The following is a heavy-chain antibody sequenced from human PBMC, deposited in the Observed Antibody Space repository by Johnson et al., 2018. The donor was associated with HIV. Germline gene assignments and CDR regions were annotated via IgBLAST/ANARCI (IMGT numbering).Heavy chain of an antibody. D-gene: IGHD2-8*02. CDR2: ISSSGSSV. CDR1: GFTFSAYY. CDR3: ARTQVVYAHFDI. V-gene: IGHV3-11*01. Sequence: QVQLVESGGGLVKPGGSLRLSCAASGFTFSAYYMSWIRQAPGKGLECLAYISSSGSSVYYTDSVKGRFTISRDNTKNSLHLQMNSLRAEDTAVYYCARTQVVYAHFDIWGQGTMVTVSS. J-gene: IGHJ3*02.